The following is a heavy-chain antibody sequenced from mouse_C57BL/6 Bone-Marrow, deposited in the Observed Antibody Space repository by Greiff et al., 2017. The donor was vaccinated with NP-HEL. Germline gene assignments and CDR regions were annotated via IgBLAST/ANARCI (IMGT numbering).Heavy chain of an antibody. Sequence: EVKLVESGGGLVKPGGSLKLSCAASGFTFSSYALSWVRLTPEKRLEWVATISDGGSYTYYPDNVKGRFTISRDNAKNNLYLQMSHLKSEDTAMYYCARVDSSGSLYYYAMDYWGQGTSVTVSS. CDR1: GFTFSSYA. V-gene: IGHV5-4*03. CDR2: ISDGGSYT. CDR3: ARVDSSGSLYYYAMDY. D-gene: IGHD3-2*02. J-gene: IGHJ4*01.